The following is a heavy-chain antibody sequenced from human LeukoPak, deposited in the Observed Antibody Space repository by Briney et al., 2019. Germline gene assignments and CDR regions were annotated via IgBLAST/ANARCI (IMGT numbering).Heavy chain of an antibody. Sequence: GASLKISCKGSGYSFTSYWIGWVRQMPGKGLEWMGIIYPGDSDTRYSPSFQGQVTISADKSISTAYLQWSSLKASDTAMYYFASAAGYSSGWYVYWGQGTLVTVSS. CDR2: IYPGDSDT. V-gene: IGHV5-51*01. CDR3: ASAAGYSSGWYVY. CDR1: GYSFTSYW. J-gene: IGHJ4*02. D-gene: IGHD6-19*01.